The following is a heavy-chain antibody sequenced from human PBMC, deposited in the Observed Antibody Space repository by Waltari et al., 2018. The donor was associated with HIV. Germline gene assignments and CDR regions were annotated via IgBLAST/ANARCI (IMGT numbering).Heavy chain of an antibody. J-gene: IGHJ6*02. CDR2: INTNTGNP. CDR3: ARDEYCSSTSCLGYYYYGMDV. V-gene: IGHV7-4-1*01. D-gene: IGHD2-2*01. Sequence: QVQLVQSGSELKKPGASVKVSCKASGYTFTSYAMNWVRQAPGQGLEWMGWINTNTGNPTYAQGFTGRFVYSLDTSVSTAYLQICSLKAEDTAVYYCARDEYCSSTSCLGYYYYGMDVWGQGTTVTVSS. CDR1: GYTFTSYA.